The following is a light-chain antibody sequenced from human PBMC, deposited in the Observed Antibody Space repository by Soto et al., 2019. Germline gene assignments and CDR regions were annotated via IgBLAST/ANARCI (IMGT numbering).Light chain of an antibody. Sequence: TRSPGTLSLSPGERATLSCRASQSVGGNVAWYQQIPGQPPKLLIFGASSRATGIADKFSGSGSGTDFTLTISRLEPADFALYYCPHYGPEPITFGQRTRLDI. J-gene: IGKJ5*01. CDR1: QSVGGN. CDR2: GAS. V-gene: IGKV3-20*01. CDR3: PHYGPEPIT.